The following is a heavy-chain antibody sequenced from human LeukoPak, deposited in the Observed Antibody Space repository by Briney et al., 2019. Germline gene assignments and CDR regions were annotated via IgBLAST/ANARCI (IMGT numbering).Heavy chain of an antibody. Sequence: GESLKISCKSSGYSFTSYWIAGVRPMPGKGLAWMGVIYPGNSYTRYSPSFQGQDTITADKSISTAYLQWSGLKASDPAMFYCARCLRDYGSGGYSYDYGGQGTRVTVSS. CDR2: IYPGNSYT. V-gene: IGHV5-51*01. CDR1: GYSFTSYW. J-gene: IGHJ4*02. D-gene: IGHD3-10*01. CDR3: ARCLRDYGSGGYSYDY.